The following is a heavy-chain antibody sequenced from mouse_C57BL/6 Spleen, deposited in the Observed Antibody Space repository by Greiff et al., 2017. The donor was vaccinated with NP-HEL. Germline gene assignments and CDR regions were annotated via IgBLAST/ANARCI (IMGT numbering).Heavy chain of an antibody. CDR1: GYAFSSSW. J-gene: IGHJ2*01. Sequence: QVQLQQSGPELVKPGASVKISCKASGYAFSSSWMNWVKQRPGKGLEWIGRIYPGDGDTNYNGKFKGKATLTADKSSSTAYMQLSSLTSEDSAVYFCAGTEDFDYWGQGTTLAVSS. D-gene: IGHD3-3*01. CDR2: IYPGDGDT. CDR3: AGTEDFDY. V-gene: IGHV1-82*01.